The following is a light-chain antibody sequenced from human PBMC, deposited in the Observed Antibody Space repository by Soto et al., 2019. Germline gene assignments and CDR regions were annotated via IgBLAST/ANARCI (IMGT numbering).Light chain of an antibody. CDR2: DAS. CDR3: QQYQIDWT. CDR1: QRVSTC. V-gene: IGKV1-5*01. J-gene: IGKJ1*01. Sequence: DIQMTQSPSTLSASVGDRVIITCRASQRVSTCLAWYQHKPGKAPTLLIYDASNLQSGVPSRFSGSGSGTEFTLTISSLQPDDFATYYCQQYQIDWTFGQGTKVDNK.